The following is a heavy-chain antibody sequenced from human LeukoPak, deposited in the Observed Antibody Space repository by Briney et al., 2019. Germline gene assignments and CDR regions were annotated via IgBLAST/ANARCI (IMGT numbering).Heavy chain of an antibody. CDR3: AREQKTGDSRYYDY. Sequence: GGSLRLSCEASGFTFSSYWMHWVRHVPGKGLVWVSRISSDGNTTTYADSVKGRFLISRDNAKNTLYLQMNSLRAEDTAVYYCAREQKTGDSRYYDYWGQGTLVTVSS. CDR2: ISSDGNTT. V-gene: IGHV3-74*01. CDR1: GFTFSSYW. D-gene: IGHD7-27*01. J-gene: IGHJ4*02.